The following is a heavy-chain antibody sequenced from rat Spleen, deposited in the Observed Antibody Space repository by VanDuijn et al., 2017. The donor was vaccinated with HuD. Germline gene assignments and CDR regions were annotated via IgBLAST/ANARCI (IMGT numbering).Heavy chain of an antibody. V-gene: IGHV5-22*01. Sequence: EVQLVESGGGLVQPGRSLKLSCAASGFTFSDYYMAWVRQAPKKGLEWVASISYEGSSTYYGDSVKGRFTTSRDNAKSTLYLQMNRLRSEDTATYYCARHGLPGSQPDWYFDFWGPGTMVTVSS. D-gene: IGHD1-4*01. CDR3: ARHGLPGSQPDWYFDF. CDR2: ISYEGSST. CDR1: GFTFSDYY. J-gene: IGHJ1*01.